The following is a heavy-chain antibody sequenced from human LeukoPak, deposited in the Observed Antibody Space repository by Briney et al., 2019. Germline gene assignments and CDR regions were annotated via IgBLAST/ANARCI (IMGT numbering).Heavy chain of an antibody. CDR3: AKMGAAMVTYFDY. J-gene: IGHJ4*02. V-gene: IGHV3-66*01. Sequence: GGSLRLSCAASGFTVSSNYMSWVRQAPGKGLEWVSVIYSGGSTYYADSVKGRFTISRDNSKNTLYLQMNSLRAEDTAVYYCAKMGAAMVTYFDYWGQGTLVTVSS. D-gene: IGHD5-18*01. CDR2: IYSGGST. CDR1: GFTVSSNY.